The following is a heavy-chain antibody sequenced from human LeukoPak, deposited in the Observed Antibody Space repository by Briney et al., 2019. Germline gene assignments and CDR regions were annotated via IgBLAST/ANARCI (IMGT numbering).Heavy chain of an antibody. V-gene: IGHV3-74*01. J-gene: IGHJ4*02. D-gene: IGHD3-22*01. CDR2: INSDGSST. Sequence: GGSLRLSCAASGFTFSSYWMHWVRQAPGKGLVWVSRINSDGSSTSYADSVKGRFTISRDNAKNTLYLQMNSLRAEDTAVYYCARDRYSFDGSGYSWQVNDYWGQGTLVTAS. CDR1: GFTFSSYW. CDR3: ARDRYSFDGSGYSWQVNDY.